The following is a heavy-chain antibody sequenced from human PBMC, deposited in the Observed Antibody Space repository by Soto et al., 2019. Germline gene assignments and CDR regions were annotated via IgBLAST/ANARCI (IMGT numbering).Heavy chain of an antibody. D-gene: IGHD4-4*01. CDR3: TAVFYPDYSPY. J-gene: IGHJ4*02. CDR1: GFTFSNAW. V-gene: IGHV3-15*01. Sequence: GGSLRLSCAASGFTFSNAWMSWVRQAPGKGLEWVGRIKSKTDGGATDYAAPVKGRFTISRDDSKNTLYLQMNSLKTEDTAVYYCTAVFYPDYSPYWGQGTLVTVSS. CDR2: IKSKTDGGAT.